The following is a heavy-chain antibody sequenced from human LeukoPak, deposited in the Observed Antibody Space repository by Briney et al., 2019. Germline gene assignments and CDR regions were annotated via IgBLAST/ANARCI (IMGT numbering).Heavy chain of an antibody. J-gene: IGHJ4*02. V-gene: IGHV3-20*04. CDR1: GFIFDDYG. D-gene: IGHD2-8*01. CDR3: ARGFRNGPFDC. Sequence: GGSLRLPCEASGFIFDDYGMSWVRQVPGKGLEWVSGINRNGDNTDYADSVKGRFTISRDNAKNSHFLQMNSLRVEDTAFYYCARGFRNGPFDCWGQGTLVTVSS. CDR2: INRNGDNT.